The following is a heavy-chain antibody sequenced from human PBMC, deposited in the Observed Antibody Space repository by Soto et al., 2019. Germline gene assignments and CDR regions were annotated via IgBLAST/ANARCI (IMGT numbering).Heavy chain of an antibody. CDR2: IKSKTDGGTT. Sequence: GGSLRLSCAASGFTFSNAWMSWVRQAPGKGLEWVGRIKSKTDGGTTDYAAPVKGRFTISRDDSKNTLYLQMNSLKTEDTAVYYCTTDTGIVVVPAAADAFDIWGQGTMVTVSS. D-gene: IGHD2-2*01. CDR3: TTDTGIVVVPAAADAFDI. J-gene: IGHJ3*02. CDR1: GFTFSNAW. V-gene: IGHV3-15*01.